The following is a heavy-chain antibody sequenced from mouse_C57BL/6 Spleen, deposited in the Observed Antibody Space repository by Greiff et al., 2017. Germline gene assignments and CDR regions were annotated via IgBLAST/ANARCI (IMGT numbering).Heavy chain of an antibody. CDR3: ARPYYGSPWYFDV. CDR1: VYTFTSYW. CDR2: IDPNSGGT. J-gene: IGHJ1*03. D-gene: IGHD1-1*01. Sequence: QVQLQQSGAELVKPGASVKLSCKASVYTFTSYWMHWVKQRPGRGLEWIGRIDPNSGGTKYNEKFKSKATLTVDKPSSTAYMQLSSLTSEDSAVYYCARPYYGSPWYFDVWGTGTTVTVSS. V-gene: IGHV1-72*01.